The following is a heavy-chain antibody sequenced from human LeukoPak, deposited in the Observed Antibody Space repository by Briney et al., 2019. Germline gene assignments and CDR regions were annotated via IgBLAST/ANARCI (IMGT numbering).Heavy chain of an antibody. J-gene: IGHJ4*02. CDR3: ARPQTSDSSTASLGY. D-gene: IGHD6-6*01. V-gene: IGHV3-11*01. CDR2: IGSSGSTI. CDR1: GFPFSNYY. Sequence: GGSLRLSCAASGFPFSNYYMGWIRQAPGKGLEWISYIGSSGSTIYYADSVKGRFTISRDNAKNSLYLQMDSLRAADTAIYYCARPQTSDSSTASLGYWGQGTRVTVSS.